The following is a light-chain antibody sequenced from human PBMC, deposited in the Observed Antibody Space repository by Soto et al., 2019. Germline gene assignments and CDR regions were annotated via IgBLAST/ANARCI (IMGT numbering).Light chain of an antibody. J-gene: IGKJ1*01. CDR1: ERVNRN. CDR2: GAS. CDR3: QQYNNWPPWS. Sequence: ETVMTHSPATLSVSPGERATLSCRASERVNRNLAWYKQKPGQAPRLLIYGASTRATGISARFSGSGSGTEFTLTISSLQSEDFAVYYCQQYNNWPPWSFGQGTKVEVK. V-gene: IGKV3-15*01.